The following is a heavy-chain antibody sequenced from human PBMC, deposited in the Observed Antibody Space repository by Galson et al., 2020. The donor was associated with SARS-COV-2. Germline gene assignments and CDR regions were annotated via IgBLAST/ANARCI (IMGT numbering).Heavy chain of an antibody. CDR3: AKDPKNGFSYGYFGS. CDR1: GFTFSNFG. V-gene: IGHV3-30*18. CDR2: ISYDGYNE. D-gene: IGHD5-18*01. Sequence: GGSLRLSCAASGFTFSNFGMHWVRQAPGKGLEWVAVISYDGYNEYYSQSVKGRFTISRDNSKNTLSLLMSSLTSEDTAVYYCAKDPKNGFSYGYFGSWGQGTLVTVSS. J-gene: IGHJ4*02.